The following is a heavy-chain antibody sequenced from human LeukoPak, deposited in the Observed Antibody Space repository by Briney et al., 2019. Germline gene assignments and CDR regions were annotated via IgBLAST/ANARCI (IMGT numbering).Heavy chain of an antibody. V-gene: IGHV3-7*01. Sequence: GGSLRLSCAASGFPFSSYWMSWVRQAPGKGLEWVANIKQDGSEKYYVDSVKGRFTISRDNAKNSLYLQMNSLRAEDTAVYYCARDRYSSSWYSVNWFDPWGQGTLVTVSS. J-gene: IGHJ5*02. CDR2: IKQDGSEK. CDR1: GFPFSSYW. D-gene: IGHD6-13*01. CDR3: ARDRYSSSWYSVNWFDP.